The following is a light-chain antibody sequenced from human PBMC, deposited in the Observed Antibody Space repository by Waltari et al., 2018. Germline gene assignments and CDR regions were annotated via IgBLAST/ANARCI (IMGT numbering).Light chain of an antibody. Sequence: QTVVTQEPSLSVSPGGTVTLTCGFDSCSFSTTFYTVWYQQTPGQAPRTLIYNTNIRSSGVPHRFSGSILGNKAALTITGAQADDESDYYCILYMGGGVSLFGGGTKVTVL. J-gene: IGLJ3*02. CDR1: SCSFSTTFY. CDR2: NTN. V-gene: IGLV8-61*01. CDR3: ILYMGGGVSL.